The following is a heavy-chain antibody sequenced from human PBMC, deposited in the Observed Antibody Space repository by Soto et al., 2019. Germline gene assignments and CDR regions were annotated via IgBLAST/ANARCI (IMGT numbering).Heavy chain of an antibody. Sequence: QVQLVQSGAEVKKPGSSVKVSCKASGGTFSKYAINWVRQAPGRGLEWMGGINPIFGIAAYAQNFQGRVTITADKSTTTAYMELSGLRSDDTAVYYCARGWETVGTTTAFAYWGQGTLVTVSS. CDR3: ARGWETVGTTTAFAY. J-gene: IGHJ4*02. CDR2: INPIFGIA. D-gene: IGHD1-26*01. V-gene: IGHV1-69*17. CDR1: GGTFSKYA.